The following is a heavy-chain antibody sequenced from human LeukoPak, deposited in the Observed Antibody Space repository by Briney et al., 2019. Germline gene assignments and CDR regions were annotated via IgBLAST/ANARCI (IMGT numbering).Heavy chain of an antibody. J-gene: IGHJ4*02. CDR2: IYPRDGST. V-gene: IGHV1-46*01. CDR3: ARDQEGFDY. Sequence: ASGKVSCKASGYTFTSNYIHWVRQAPGQGLEWMGMIYPRDGSTSYAQKFQGRVTVTRDTSTSTVHMELSGLRSEDTAVYYCARDQEGFDYWGQGTLVTVSP. CDR1: GYTFTSNY.